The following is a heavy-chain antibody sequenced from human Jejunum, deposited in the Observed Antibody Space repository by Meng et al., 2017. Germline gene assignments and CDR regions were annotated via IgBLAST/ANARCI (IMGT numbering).Heavy chain of an antibody. J-gene: IGHJ3*01. CDR1: GFTFGDFG. CDR3: TRDNVERDRMLLSFSEVFDV. V-gene: IGHV3-49*03. Sequence: GESLKTSCTTSGFTFGDFGLNWFRQAPGKGLEWVGFIRCKPYGGITEYAASVRGRFSISRDDSRSVAYLQLNSLETEDTALYYCTRDNVERDRMLLSFSEVFDVWGQGTMFTVSS. D-gene: IGHD2/OR15-2a*01. CDR2: IRCKPYGGIT.